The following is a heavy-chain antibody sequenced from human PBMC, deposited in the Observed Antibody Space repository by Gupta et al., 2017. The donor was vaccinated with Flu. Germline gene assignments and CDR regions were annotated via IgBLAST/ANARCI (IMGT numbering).Heavy chain of an antibody. Sequence: MNWVRQAPGKGLEWVSSISSRSSYIYYADSVKGRFTVSRDNAKNSLYLQMNSLRAEDTAVYYCARDVDTAMAPLKYYGMDVWGQGTTVSVSS. J-gene: IGHJ6*02. D-gene: IGHD5-18*01. V-gene: IGHV3-21*01. CDR2: ISSRSSYI. CDR3: ARDVDTAMAPLKYYGMDV.